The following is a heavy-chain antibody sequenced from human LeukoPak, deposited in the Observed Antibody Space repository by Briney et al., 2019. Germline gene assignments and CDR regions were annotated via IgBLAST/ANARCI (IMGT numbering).Heavy chain of an antibody. CDR3: ARVQAGSISSWYHITGYYYYGMDV. CDR2: MNPNSGNT. J-gene: IGHJ6*02. CDR1: GYTFTTYD. Sequence: ASVKVSCKASGYTFTTYDIHWVRQATGQGLEWMGWMNPNSGNTGYAQKFQGRVTMTSNTSISTAYMELSSLRSEDTAVYYCARVQAGSISSWYHITGYYYYGMDVWGQGTTVTVSS. V-gene: IGHV1-8*01. D-gene: IGHD6-13*01.